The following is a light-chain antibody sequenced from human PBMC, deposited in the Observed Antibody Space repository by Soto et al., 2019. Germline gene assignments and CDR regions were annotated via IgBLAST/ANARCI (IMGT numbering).Light chain of an antibody. V-gene: IGLV2-14*01. CDR1: SSDVGVYNY. CDR3: SSYTSSSTLPYV. CDR2: DVS. J-gene: IGLJ1*01. Sequence: QSALTQPASVSGSPGQSITISCTGTSSDVGVYNYVSWYQQHPGKAPKLMIYDVSNRPSGVSNRFSGYKSGNTASLTISGLQAEDEADYYCSSYTSSSTLPYVYGTGTKLTVL.